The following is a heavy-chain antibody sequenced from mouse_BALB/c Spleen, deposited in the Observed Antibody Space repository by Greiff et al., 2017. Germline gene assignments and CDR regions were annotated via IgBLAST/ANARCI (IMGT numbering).Heavy chain of an antibody. CDR1: GYSFTSYY. V-gene: IGHV1S135*01. CDR3: ARRYGNYYFDY. J-gene: IGHJ2*01. CDR2: IDPFSGGT. Sequence: VQLQQSGPELMKPGASVKISCKASGYSFTSYYMHWVKQSHGKSLEWIGYIDPFSGGTSYNQKFKGKATLTVDKSSSTAYMHLSSLTSEDSAVYYCARRYGNYYFDYWGQGTTLTVSS. D-gene: IGHD2-10*02.